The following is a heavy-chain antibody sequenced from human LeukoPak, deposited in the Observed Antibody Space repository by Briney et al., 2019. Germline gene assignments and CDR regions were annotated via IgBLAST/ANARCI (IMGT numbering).Heavy chain of an antibody. Sequence: ASVKVSCKASGYTFTSYDINWVRQATGQGLEWMGWMNPNSGNTGYAQKFQGSVTITRNTSISTAYMELSSLRSEDTAVYYCARGQRHIAAADYWGQGTLVTVSS. J-gene: IGHJ4*02. V-gene: IGHV1-8*03. CDR3: ARGQRHIAAADY. D-gene: IGHD6-13*01. CDR2: MNPNSGNT. CDR1: GYTFTSYD.